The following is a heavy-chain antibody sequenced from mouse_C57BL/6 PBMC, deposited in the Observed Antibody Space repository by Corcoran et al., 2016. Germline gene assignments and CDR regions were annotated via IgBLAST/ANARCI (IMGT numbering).Heavy chain of an antibody. CDR1: GYTFTTYG. V-gene: IGHV9-3*01. J-gene: IGHJ4*01. CDR2: INTYSGVP. CDR3: ARGHYYGSSYVWAMDY. D-gene: IGHD1-1*01. Sequence: QIQLVQSGPELKKPGETVKISCKASGYTFTTYGMSWVKQAPGKGLKWMGWINTYSGVPTYADDFKGRFAFSLETSASTAYLQINNLKNEDTATYFCARGHYYGSSYVWAMDYWGQGTSVTVSS.